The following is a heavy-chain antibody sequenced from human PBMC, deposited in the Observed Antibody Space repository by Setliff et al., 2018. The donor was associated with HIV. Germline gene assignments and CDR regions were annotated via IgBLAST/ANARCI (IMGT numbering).Heavy chain of an antibody. V-gene: IGHV4-34*01. Sequence: SETLSLTCAVYGGSFSGYHWSWIRQPPGKGLEWIGEINHSGSTNYNPSLKSRVTISVDTSKNQFSLKLSSVTAADTAVYYCARSSIAARAPQRLRYYYGMDVWGQGATVTVSS. D-gene: IGHD6-6*01. J-gene: IGHJ6*02. CDR3: ARSSIAARAPQRLRYYYGMDV. CDR1: GGSFSGYH. CDR2: INHSGST.